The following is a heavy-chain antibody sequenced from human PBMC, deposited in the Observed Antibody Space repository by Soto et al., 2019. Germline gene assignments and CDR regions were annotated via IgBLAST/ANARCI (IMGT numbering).Heavy chain of an antibody. CDR3: ARDPNDSSAYYHHYYYGMDV. V-gene: IGHV1-3*01. Sequence: SVKVYCKASGYTFTSYGIHWVRQAPGQRLEWTGWINAGNGNTKYSEKFQGRVTITRDTSAGTAYLELSSLRSEDTAVYYCARDPNDSSAYYHHYYYGMDVWGQGTTVTVSS. CDR1: GYTFTSYG. D-gene: IGHD3-22*01. J-gene: IGHJ6*02. CDR2: INAGNGNT.